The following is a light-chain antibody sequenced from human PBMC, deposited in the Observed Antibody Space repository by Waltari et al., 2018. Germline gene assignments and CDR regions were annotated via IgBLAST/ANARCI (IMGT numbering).Light chain of an antibody. CDR3: CSYTTSSTFV. V-gene: IGLV2-14*03. CDR1: SSAVGGYNY. J-gene: IGLJ6*01. CDR2: GVS. Sequence: TQPPSVSGSPGQSVTISCTGTSSAVGGYNYVSWYQHHPAKAPQLMIYGVSNRPSGVSDRFSGSKSGNTASLTISGLQAEDEADYYCCSYTTSSTFVFGSGTKLTVL.